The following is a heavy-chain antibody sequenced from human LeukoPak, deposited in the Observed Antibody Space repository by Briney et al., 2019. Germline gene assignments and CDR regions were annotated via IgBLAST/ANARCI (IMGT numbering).Heavy chain of an antibody. D-gene: IGHD3-10*01. Sequence: SETLSLTCIVAGGSIISYFWSWIRQPAGKGLEWIGRIYTSGSTNYNPSLKSRVTMSVETSKKQFSLTLRSATGTDKAVYYGARDEVLLWFGELLFAGAFDIWGQGTMVTVSS. V-gene: IGHV4-4*07. CDR1: GGSIISYF. CDR2: IYTSGST. CDR3: ARDEVLLWFGELLFAGAFDI. J-gene: IGHJ3*02.